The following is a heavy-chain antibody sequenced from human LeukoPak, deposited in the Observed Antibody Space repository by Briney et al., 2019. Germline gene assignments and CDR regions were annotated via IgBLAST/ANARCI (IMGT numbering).Heavy chain of an antibody. CDR1: GFTFSSYA. Sequence: GGSLRLSCVVSGFTFSSYAMSWVRQGPGKGLEWVSAISGSGGITYYADSVKGRFTISRDNSKNTLYLQMNSLRAEDTAVYYCAKDQLGAARPRFDYWGQGTLVTVSS. D-gene: IGHD6-6*01. CDR3: AKDQLGAARPRFDY. CDR2: ISGSGGIT. J-gene: IGHJ4*02. V-gene: IGHV3-23*01.